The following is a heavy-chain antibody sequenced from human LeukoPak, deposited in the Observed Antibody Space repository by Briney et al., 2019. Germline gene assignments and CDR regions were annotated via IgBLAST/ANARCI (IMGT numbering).Heavy chain of an antibody. D-gene: IGHD6-13*01. CDR2: IYYSGST. V-gene: IGHV4-39*01. CDR3: ARLPPYSSWPPNAFGI. Sequence: SETLSLTCTVSGGSISSSSYYWGWIRQPPGKGLEWIGSIYYSGSTYYNPSLKSRVTISVDTSKNQFSLKLSSVTAADTAVYYCARLPPYSSWPPNAFGIWGQGTMVTVSS. CDR1: GGSISSSSYY. J-gene: IGHJ3*02.